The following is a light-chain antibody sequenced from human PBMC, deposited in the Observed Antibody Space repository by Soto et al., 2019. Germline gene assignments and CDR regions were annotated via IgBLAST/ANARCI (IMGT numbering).Light chain of an antibody. J-gene: IGKJ5*01. CDR1: QRFSSSY. V-gene: IGKV3-20*01. CDR3: QKYGSSFPIT. CDR2: VAS. Sequence: EIVLTQSPGTLSLSPGERVTLSCRASQRFSSSYLAWYQQKPGQAPRLLIYVASSRAAVIPDRFSGSGSGTDFTLTISRLEPEDFAVYYCQKYGSSFPITFGQGTRLDIK.